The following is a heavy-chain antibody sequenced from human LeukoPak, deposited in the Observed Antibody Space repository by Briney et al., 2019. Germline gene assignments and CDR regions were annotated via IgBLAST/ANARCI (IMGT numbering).Heavy chain of an antibody. D-gene: IGHD3-9*01. J-gene: IGHJ4*02. CDR1: GGSISGSSYY. Sequence: SSRTLSLTCSVSGGSISGSSYYWAWIRQPPGKGLEWIASIYYTGNAFYNWSLKSRTTISVDTSTNQFSLEVDSVTATDTAVYYCARQLDTSGDYAGFIGSWGQGALVTVSS. CDR3: ARQLDTSGDYAGFIGS. CDR2: IYYTGNA. V-gene: IGHV4-39*01.